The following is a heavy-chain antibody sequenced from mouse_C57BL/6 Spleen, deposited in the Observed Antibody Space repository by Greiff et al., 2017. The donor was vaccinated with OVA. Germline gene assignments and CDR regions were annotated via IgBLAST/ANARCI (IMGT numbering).Heavy chain of an antibody. CDR3: ARGRAVVATVDYFDY. Sequence: EVKLQESGPELVKPGASVKISCKASGYSFTDYNMNWVKQSNGKSLEWIGVINPNYGTTSYNQKFKGKATLTVDQSSSTAYMQLNSLTSEDSAVYYCARGRAVVATVDYFDYWGQGTTLTVSS. J-gene: IGHJ2*01. CDR1: GYSFTDYN. D-gene: IGHD1-1*01. V-gene: IGHV1-39*01. CDR2: INPNYGTT.